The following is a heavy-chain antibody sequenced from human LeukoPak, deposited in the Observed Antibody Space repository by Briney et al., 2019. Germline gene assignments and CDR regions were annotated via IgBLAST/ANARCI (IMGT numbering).Heavy chain of an antibody. V-gene: IGHV4-61*02. CDR2: IYTSGST. J-gene: IGHJ4*02. D-gene: IGHD3-9*01. Sequence: PSQTLSLTCTVSGGSISSGSYYWSWIRQPAGKGLEWIGRIYTSGSTNYNPSLKSRVTISVDTSKNQFSLKLSSVTAADTAVYYCARDSPDILTGHIYYWGQGTLVTVSS. CDR3: ARDSPDILTGHIYY. CDR1: GGSISSGSYY.